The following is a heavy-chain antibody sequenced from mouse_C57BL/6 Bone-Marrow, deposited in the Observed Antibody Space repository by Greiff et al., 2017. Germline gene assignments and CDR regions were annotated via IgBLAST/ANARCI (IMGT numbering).Heavy chain of an antibody. CDR2: IWTGGGT. V-gene: IGHV2-9-1*01. D-gene: IGHD1-1*01. CDR1: GFSLTSYA. CDR3: ARGLLRYGYAMDY. J-gene: IGHJ4*01. Sequence: VNLVESGPGLVAPSQSLSITCTVSGFSLTSYAISWVRQPPGKGLEWLGVIWTGGGTNYNSALKSRLSISKDNSKSQVFLKMNSLQTDDTARYYCARGLLRYGYAMDYWGQGTSVTVSS.